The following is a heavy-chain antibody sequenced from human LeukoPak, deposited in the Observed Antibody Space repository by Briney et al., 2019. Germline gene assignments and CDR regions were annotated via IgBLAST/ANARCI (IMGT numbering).Heavy chain of an antibody. CDR3: AKGPYSSGWFFIDY. CDR2: ISWNSGSI. D-gene: IGHD6-19*01. J-gene: IGHJ4*02. CDR1: GFTLDDYA. Sequence: GRSLRLSCAASGFTLDDYAMHWVRQAPGKGLEWVSGISWNSGSIGYADSVKGRFTISRDNAKNSLYLQMNSLRAEDTALYYCAKGPYSSGWFFIDYWGQGTLVTVSS. V-gene: IGHV3-9*01.